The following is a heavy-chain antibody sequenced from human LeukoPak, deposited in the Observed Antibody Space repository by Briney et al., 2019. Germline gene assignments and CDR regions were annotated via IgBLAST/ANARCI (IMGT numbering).Heavy chain of an antibody. CDR2: ISSSSSYI. D-gene: IGHD3-3*01. J-gene: IGHJ3*02. CDR1: GFTFSSYS. CDR3: ARGLPYYDFWSGYYNLEGLDAFDI. Sequence: PGGSLRLSCAASGFTFSSYSMNWVRQAPGKGLEWVSSISSSSSYIYYADSVKGRFTISRDNAKNSLYLQMNSLRAEDTAVYYCARGLPYYDFWSGYYNLEGLDAFDIWGQGTMDTVSS. V-gene: IGHV3-21*01.